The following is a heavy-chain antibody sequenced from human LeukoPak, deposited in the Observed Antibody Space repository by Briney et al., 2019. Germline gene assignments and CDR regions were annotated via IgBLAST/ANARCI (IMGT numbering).Heavy chain of an antibody. J-gene: IGHJ6*04. CDR2: LRYGGTNK. V-gene: IGHV3-30*02. CDR3: AKVDAVTV. CDR1: GFMFSAYG. Sequence: GGSLRLSCTASGFMFSAYGMHWVRQAPGKRLEWVAFLRYGGTNKYYAASVKGRFTISRDNSKNTLYLQMNSLAAEDTAIYYCAKVDAVTVWGNGTTVAVAS. D-gene: IGHD2-8*01.